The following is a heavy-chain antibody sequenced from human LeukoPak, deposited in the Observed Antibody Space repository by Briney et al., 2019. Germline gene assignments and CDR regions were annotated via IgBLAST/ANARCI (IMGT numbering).Heavy chain of an antibody. CDR3: ARDLPWGFDY. J-gene: IGHJ4*02. V-gene: IGHV3-30*02. CDR1: GFTFTYHG. Sequence: GGSLRLSCAASGFTFTYHGMHWVRQAPGKWLEWVAFINNDARNKYFADSVKGRFTISRDNSKNIVSLQMNSLRADDSALYYCARDLPWGFDYWGQGTLVTVSS. D-gene: IGHD7-27*01. CDR2: INNDARNK.